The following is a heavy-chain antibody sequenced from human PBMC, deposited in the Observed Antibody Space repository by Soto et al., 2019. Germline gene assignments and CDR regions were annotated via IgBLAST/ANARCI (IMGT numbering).Heavy chain of an antibody. CDR1: GFTFRNYD. V-gene: IGHV3-13*05. Sequence: EVQLVESGGGLVPPGGSLRLACEASGFTFRNYDMHWVRQGTGKGLEWVSGISAAGDPDYADSVEGRFTISRENAQNSFFLQMNSLRVGDTAVYYCARTDSDFYGVDVWGQGTTVIVS. J-gene: IGHJ6*02. CDR2: ISAAGDP. CDR3: ARTDSDFYGVDV. D-gene: IGHD5-18*01.